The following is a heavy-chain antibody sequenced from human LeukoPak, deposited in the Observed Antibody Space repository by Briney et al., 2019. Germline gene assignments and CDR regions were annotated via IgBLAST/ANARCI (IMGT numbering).Heavy chain of an antibody. V-gene: IGHV3-11*04. CDR2: ISSSGSTI. CDR3: ARDLSAANARVRGVTDDY. J-gene: IGHJ4*02. CDR1: GFTFSDYY. Sequence: NAGGSLRLSCAASGFTFSDYYMSWIRQAPGKGLEWVSYISSSGSTIYYADSVKGRFTISRDNAKNSLYLQMNSLRAEDTAVYYCARDLSAANARVRGVTDDYWGQGTLVTVSS. D-gene: IGHD3-10*01.